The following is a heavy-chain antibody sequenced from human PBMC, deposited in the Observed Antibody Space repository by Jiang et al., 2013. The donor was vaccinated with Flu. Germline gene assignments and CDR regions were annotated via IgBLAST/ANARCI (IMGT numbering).Heavy chain of an antibody. D-gene: IGHD3-10*01. CDR1: GYSFTSYW. J-gene: IGHJ5*02. Sequence: VESGARGEKDPGSRLRISCKGSGYSFTSYWISWVRQMPGKGLEWMGRIDPSDSYTNYSPSFQGHVTISADKSISTAYLQWSSLKASDTAMYYCARRVIALVDWFDPWGQGTLVTVSS. V-gene: IGHV5-10-1*03. CDR3: ARRVIALVDWFDP. CDR2: IDPSDSYT.